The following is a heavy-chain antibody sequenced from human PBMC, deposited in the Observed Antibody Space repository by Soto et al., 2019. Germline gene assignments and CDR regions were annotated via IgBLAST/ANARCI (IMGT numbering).Heavy chain of an antibody. V-gene: IGHV1-69*02. Sequence: QVQLVQSGAEVKKPGSSVKVSCKASGGTFSSYTISWVRQAPGQGLEWMGRIIPILGIANYAQKFQGRVTITAEKSTSKASMELSSLRSEDTAVYYCAREHRQGGGVMDVWGKGTTVTVSS. J-gene: IGHJ6*04. CDR3: AREHRQGGGVMDV. D-gene: IGHD1-26*01. CDR1: GGTFSSYT. CDR2: IIPILGIA.